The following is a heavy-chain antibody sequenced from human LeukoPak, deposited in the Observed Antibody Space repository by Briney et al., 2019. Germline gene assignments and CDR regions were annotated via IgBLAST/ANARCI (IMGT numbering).Heavy chain of an antibody. CDR3: VQYNNYGYYFDY. V-gene: IGHV4-38-2*01. CDR1: GYSITSGYY. Sequence: PSETLSLTCAVSGYSITSGYYWGWIRQPPGKGLEWIGSIYHSGSTYYNPSLKSRLTISVDTSKNQFSLRLSSVTAADTAVYYCVQYNNYGYYFDYWGQGTLVTVSS. J-gene: IGHJ4*02. D-gene: IGHD4-11*01. CDR2: IYHSGST.